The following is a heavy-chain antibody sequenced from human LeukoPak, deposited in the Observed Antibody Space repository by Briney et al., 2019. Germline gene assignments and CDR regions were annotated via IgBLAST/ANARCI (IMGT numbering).Heavy chain of an antibody. CDR1: NGSISGYY. D-gene: IGHD2-21*02. V-gene: IGHV4-59*08. Sequence: SETLSLTCTVSNGSISGYYWSWIRQPPGRGLEWIGYIFHSGTTNYNPSLKSRVTISVDTSKNQFPLRLSSVTAADTAVYYCARHGRRVTSSWFDPWGQGTLVTVSS. CDR2: IFHSGTT. J-gene: IGHJ5*02. CDR3: ARHGRRVTSSWFDP.